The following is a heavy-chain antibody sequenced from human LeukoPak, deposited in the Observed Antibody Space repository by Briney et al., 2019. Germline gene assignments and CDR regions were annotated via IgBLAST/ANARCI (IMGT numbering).Heavy chain of an antibody. J-gene: IGHJ4*02. V-gene: IGHV5-51*01. CDR2: IYPGDSDT. CDR3: ASATVTSSPSFDY. D-gene: IGHD4-17*01. Sequence: GESLKISCKGSGYSFTSYWIGWVRQMPGKGLEWMGIIYPGDSDTRYSPSFQGQVTISADKSISTAYLQWSSLEASDTAMYYCASATVTSSPSFDYWGQGTLVTVSS. CDR1: GYSFTSYW.